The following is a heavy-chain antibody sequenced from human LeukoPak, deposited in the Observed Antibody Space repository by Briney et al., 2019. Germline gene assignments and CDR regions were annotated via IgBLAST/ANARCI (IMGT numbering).Heavy chain of an antibody. Sequence: GGSLRLSCAASGFTFSNFWMTWVRQAPGKGLEWVAIIKQDGSQKYYVDSVKGRFTISRDNARNSLYLQMNSLRAEDTAVYWAVAGTTYWGQGTLVTVSS. CDR2: IKQDGSQK. D-gene: IGHD6-19*01. J-gene: IGHJ4*02. CDR1: GFTFSNFW. V-gene: IGHV3-7*05. CDR3: VAGTTY.